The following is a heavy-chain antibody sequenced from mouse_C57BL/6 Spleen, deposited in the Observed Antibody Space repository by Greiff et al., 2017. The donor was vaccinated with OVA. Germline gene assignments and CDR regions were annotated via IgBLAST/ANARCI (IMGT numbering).Heavy chain of an antibody. V-gene: IGHV14-3*01. J-gene: IGHJ4*01. Sequence: EVQLQQSVAELVRPGASVKLSCTASGFNIKNTYMHWVKQRPEQGLEWIGRIDPANGNTKYAPKFQGKATITADTSSNTAYLQLSSLTSEDTAIYYCAREVFYYGSSYGYAMDYWGQGTSVTVSS. CDR2: IDPANGNT. CDR3: AREVFYYGSSYGYAMDY. D-gene: IGHD1-1*01. CDR1: GFNIKNTY.